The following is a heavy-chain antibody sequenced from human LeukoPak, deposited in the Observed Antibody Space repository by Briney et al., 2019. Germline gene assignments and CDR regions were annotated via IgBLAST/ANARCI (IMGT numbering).Heavy chain of an antibody. J-gene: IGHJ4*02. CDR2: ISYDGSNK. D-gene: IGHD1-26*01. CDR3: VVGRNYFDY. Sequence: GGSLRLSCAASGFTFSSYGMHWVRQAPGKGLEWVAVISYDGSNKYYADSVKGRFTISRDNSKNTLYLQMNSLRAEDTAVYYCVVGRNYFDYWGQGTLVTVSS. V-gene: IGHV3-30*03. CDR1: GFTFSSYG.